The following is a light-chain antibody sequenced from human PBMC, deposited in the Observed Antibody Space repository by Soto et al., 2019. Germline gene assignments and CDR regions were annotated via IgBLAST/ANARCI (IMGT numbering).Light chain of an antibody. Sequence: QSVLTQPPSVSGAPGQRVTISCTGTSSNIGAGYDVHWYQQFSGTAPKLLIYDNNNRPSGVPDRFSGSKSGTSASLAITGLQAEDEADYYCQSYDSSLSGSTVFGTGTKVTVL. CDR2: DNN. CDR3: QSYDSSLSGSTV. CDR1: SSNIGAGYD. V-gene: IGLV1-40*01. J-gene: IGLJ1*01.